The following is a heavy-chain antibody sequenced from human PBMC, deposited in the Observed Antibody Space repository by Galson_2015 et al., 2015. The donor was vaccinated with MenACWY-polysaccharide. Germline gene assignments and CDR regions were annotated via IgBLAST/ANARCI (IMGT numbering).Heavy chain of an antibody. CDR3: ARGRSSWPYSFDY. CDR2: ISSSSSYI. V-gene: IGHV3-21*01. CDR1: GLTFSSYS. J-gene: IGHJ4*02. Sequence: SLRLSCAASGLTFSSYSMNWVRQAPGKGLEWVSCISSSSSYIYYADSVKGRFTISRDNAKNSLSLQMNSLRAEDTAVYYCARGRSSWPYSFDYWGQGILVTVSS. D-gene: IGHD6-13*01.